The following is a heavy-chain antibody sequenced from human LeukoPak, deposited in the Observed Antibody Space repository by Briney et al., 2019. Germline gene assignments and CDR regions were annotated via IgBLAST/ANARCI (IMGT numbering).Heavy chain of an antibody. Sequence: SETLSLTCAVSGYSISSGYYWGWIRQPPGKGLEWIGSIYHSGSTYYNPSLKSRVTISVDTSKNQFPLKLSSVTAADTAVYYCARELMGIVVVPAAISSWFDPWGQGTLVTVSS. CDR2: IYHSGST. V-gene: IGHV4-38-2*02. CDR1: GYSISSGYY. J-gene: IGHJ5*02. CDR3: ARELMGIVVVPAAISSWFDP. D-gene: IGHD2-2*03.